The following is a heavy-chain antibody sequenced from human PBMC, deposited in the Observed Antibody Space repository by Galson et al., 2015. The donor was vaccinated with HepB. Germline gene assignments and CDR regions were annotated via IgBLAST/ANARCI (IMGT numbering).Heavy chain of an antibody. CDR1: GFTFSSYA. CDR2: ISGSGGST. D-gene: IGHD4-17*01. Sequence: SLRLSCAASGFTFSSYAMSWVRQAPGKGLEWVSAISGSGGSTYYADSVKGRFTISRDNSKNTLYLQMNSLRAEDTAVYYCARDGGESTVTTEPIDYWGQGTLVTVSS. V-gene: IGHV3-23*01. CDR3: ARDGGESTVTTEPIDY. J-gene: IGHJ4*02.